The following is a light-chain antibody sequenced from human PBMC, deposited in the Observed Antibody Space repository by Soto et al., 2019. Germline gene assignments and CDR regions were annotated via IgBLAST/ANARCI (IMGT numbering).Light chain of an antibody. J-gene: IGKJ1*01. Sequence: DIQMTQSPSSVSASVGDRVTITCRASQVVSSWLAWYQQKPGKAPKLLIYAASSLRSGVPSRFSGSGSGTDFTLTISTLQPEDFATYYCQQGKSFPRTFGQGTKVDIK. CDR1: QVVSSW. V-gene: IGKV1-12*01. CDR2: AAS. CDR3: QQGKSFPRT.